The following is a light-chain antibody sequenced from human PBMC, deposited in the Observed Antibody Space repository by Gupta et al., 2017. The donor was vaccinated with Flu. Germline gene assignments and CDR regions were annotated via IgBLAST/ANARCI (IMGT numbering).Light chain of an antibody. J-gene: IGLJ1*01. CDR2: EGN. V-gene: IGLV2-23*01. Sequence: HSALTQPAPVPGAPGQSIPIPCTGTTSYIGTYNSVSWYQRLPDKAPKLIIFEGNKRPSGVSNRFSGSNSGNTASLTISGLQSDEEADYCCCSYAGRNAFVFGYGTKVTVL. CDR1: TSYIGTYNS. CDR3: CSYAGRNAFV.